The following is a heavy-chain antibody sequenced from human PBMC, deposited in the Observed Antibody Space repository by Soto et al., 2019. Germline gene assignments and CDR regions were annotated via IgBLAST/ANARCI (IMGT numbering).Heavy chain of an antibody. V-gene: IGHV3-7*01. Sequence: GGSLRLSCAASGFTLTDYWMSWVRQAPGKGLEWVANIKQDGSEIYYVDSVKGRFTISRDNAKKSLYLQMNSLRADDTAVYYCARGGGWCSSTSCPRLNLWGQGTLVTVSP. CDR2: IKQDGSEI. CDR1: GFTLTDYW. D-gene: IGHD2-2*01. J-gene: IGHJ5*02. CDR3: ARGGGWCSSTSCPRLNL.